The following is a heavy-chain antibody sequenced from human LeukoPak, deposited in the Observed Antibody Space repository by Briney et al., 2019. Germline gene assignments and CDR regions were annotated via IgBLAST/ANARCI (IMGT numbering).Heavy chain of an antibody. CDR1: GFTFSSYG. CDR2: IWYDGSNK. D-gene: IGHD7-27*01. V-gene: IGHV3-33*06. J-gene: IGHJ4*02. CDR3: AKGKQGTYDY. Sequence: PGGSLRLSCAASGFTFSSYGMHWVRQAPGKGLEWVAVIWYDGSNKYYADSVKGRFTLSRDNSKNTLYLQVNSLRAEDTAIYYCAKGKQGTYDYWGQGTLVTVSS.